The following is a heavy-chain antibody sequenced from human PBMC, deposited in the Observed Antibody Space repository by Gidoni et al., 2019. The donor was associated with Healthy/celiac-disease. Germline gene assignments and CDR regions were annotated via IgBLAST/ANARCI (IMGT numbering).Heavy chain of an antibody. CDR1: GFTFSSYA. CDR3: AKDNYDSSGYYGY. CDR2: ISGSGGST. D-gene: IGHD3-22*01. V-gene: IGHV3-23*01. J-gene: IGHJ4*02. Sequence: EVQLLESGGGLVQPGGSLRLSCAASGFTFSSYAMSWVRQAPGKGLGWVSAISGSGGSTYYADAVKGRFTISRDNSKNTLYLQMNSLRAEDTAVYYCAKDNYDSSGYYGYWGQGTLVTVSS.